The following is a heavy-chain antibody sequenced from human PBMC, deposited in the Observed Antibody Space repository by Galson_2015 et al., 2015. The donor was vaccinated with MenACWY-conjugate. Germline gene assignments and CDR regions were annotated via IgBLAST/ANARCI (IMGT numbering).Heavy chain of an antibody. Sequence: SVKVSCKASGYTFISYGISWVRQAPGQGLEWMGWISTYNGNTKYAQNLQGRVTMTTDTSTSTGYMELRSLGSDDTAVYYCARSVDSSAPLFDYWGQGTLVTVSS. V-gene: IGHV1-18*01. J-gene: IGHJ4*02. D-gene: IGHD3-22*01. CDR2: ISTYNGNT. CDR1: GYTFISYG. CDR3: ARSVDSSAPLFDY.